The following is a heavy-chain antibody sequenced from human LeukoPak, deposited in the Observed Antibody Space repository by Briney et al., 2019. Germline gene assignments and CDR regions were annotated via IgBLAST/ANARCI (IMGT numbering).Heavy chain of an antibody. J-gene: IGHJ2*01. D-gene: IGHD6-13*01. V-gene: IGHV4-30-4*01. CDR3: ASTGYSSSWYTFYWYFDL. Sequence: SETLSLTCTVSGGSISSGDYYWSWIRQPPGKGLEWIGYIYYSGSTYYNPSFKSRVTISVDTSKNQFSLKLSSVTAADTAVYYCASTGYSSSWYTFYWYFDLWGRGTLVTVSS. CDR1: GGSISSGDYY. CDR2: IYYSGST.